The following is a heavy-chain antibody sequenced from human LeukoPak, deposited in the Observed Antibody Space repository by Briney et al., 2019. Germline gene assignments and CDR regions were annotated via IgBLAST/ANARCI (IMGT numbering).Heavy chain of an antibody. Sequence: SVKVSCKAPGGTFSSYAISWVRQAPGQGLEWMGRIIPILGIANYAQKFQGRVTITADKSTSTAYMELSSLRSEDTAVYYCARDECSGGSCYYGYYFDYWGQGTLVTVSS. J-gene: IGHJ4*02. CDR2: IIPILGIA. D-gene: IGHD2-15*01. CDR1: GGTFSSYA. CDR3: ARDECSGGSCYYGYYFDY. V-gene: IGHV1-69*04.